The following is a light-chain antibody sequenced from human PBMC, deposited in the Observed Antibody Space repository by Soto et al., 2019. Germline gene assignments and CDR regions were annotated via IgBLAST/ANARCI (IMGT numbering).Light chain of an antibody. CDR3: QQYGSSPPLYT. CDR2: GAS. Sequence: EIVLTQSPGTLSLSPGERATLSCRASQSVSSSYLAWYQQKPGQAPRLLIYGASSRATGSPDRFSGSGSGTDFTLTISRREPEDFAVYYCQQYGSSPPLYTFGQGTKLEIK. J-gene: IGKJ2*01. CDR1: QSVSSSY. V-gene: IGKV3-20*01.